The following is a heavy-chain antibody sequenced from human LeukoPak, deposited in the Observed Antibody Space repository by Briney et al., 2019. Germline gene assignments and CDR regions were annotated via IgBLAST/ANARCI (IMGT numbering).Heavy chain of an antibody. CDR3: VRVRGYWLVRGYLDY. CDR1: GGSMSSSSYY. V-gene: IGHV4-39*02. J-gene: IGHJ4*02. Sequence: SETLSLTCTVSGGSMSSSSYYWGWIRQSPGKGLEWIGSIYYSWANHYNPSLKSRVTMSVDTSKNQFSVKLTSVTATDTAVYYCVRVRGYWLVRGYLDYWGQGTQVTVSS. D-gene: IGHD6-19*01. CDR2: IYYSWAN.